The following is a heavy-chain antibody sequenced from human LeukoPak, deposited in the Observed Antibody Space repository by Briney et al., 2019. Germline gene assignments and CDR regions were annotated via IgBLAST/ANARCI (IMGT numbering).Heavy chain of an antibody. CDR2: TIPIFGTA. J-gene: IGHJ6*03. V-gene: IGHV1-69*06. D-gene: IGHD6-13*01. Sequence: GASVKVSCKASGGTFSSYAISWVRQAPGQGLEWMGGTIPIFGTANYAQKFQGRVTITADKDTSTAYMELSSRRSEDTAVYYCASPSSSWEGYYYYMDVWGKGTTVTVSS. CDR1: GGTFSSYA. CDR3: ASPSSSWEGYYYYMDV.